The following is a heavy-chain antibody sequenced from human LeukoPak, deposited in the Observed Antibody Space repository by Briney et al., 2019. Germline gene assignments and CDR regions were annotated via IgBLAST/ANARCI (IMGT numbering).Heavy chain of an antibody. J-gene: IGHJ4*02. CDR3: AKVSTGSGWDREPFDY. Sequence: SRDNSKNTLYLQMNSLRAEDTAVYYCAKVSTGSGWDREPFDYWGQGTLVTVSS. V-gene: IGHV3-30*02. D-gene: IGHD6-19*01.